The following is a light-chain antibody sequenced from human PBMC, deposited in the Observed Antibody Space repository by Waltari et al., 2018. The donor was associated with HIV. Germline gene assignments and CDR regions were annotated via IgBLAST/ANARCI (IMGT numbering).Light chain of an antibody. J-gene: IGLJ3*02. CDR2: EVS. CDR1: SSDVGRYDY. CDR3: SSYTSISTLV. V-gene: IGLV2-14*01. Sequence: QSALTQPASVSGSPGQSITISCTGTSSDVGRYDYVSWYQQHPGNAPQFMIYEVSNRPSGVSNRFSGSKSGNTASLTISGLQAEDEADYYCSSYTSISTLVFGGGTKLTVL.